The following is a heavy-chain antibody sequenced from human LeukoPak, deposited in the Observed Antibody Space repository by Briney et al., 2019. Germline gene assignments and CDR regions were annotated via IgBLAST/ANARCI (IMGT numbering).Heavy chain of an antibody. CDR1: GFTFSYYA. Sequence: GGSLRLSCAASGFTFSYYAMHWVRQAPGKGLEWVAVISYDTINKFHADSVKGRFTISRDNSKNTLYLQMNSLRAEDTAVYYCETDLYYGDYVVDWFDPWGQGTLVTVSS. V-gene: IGHV3-30-3*01. CDR2: ISYDTINK. CDR3: ETDLYYGDYVVDWFDP. J-gene: IGHJ5*02. D-gene: IGHD4-17*01.